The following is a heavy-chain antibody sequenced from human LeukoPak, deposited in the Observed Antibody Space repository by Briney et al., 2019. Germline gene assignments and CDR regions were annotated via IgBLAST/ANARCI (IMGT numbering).Heavy chain of an antibody. V-gene: IGHV4-61*08. CDR2: IYYSVST. CDR3: ARGGRGRNWFDP. D-gene: IGHD3-10*01. J-gene: IGHJ5*02. Sequence: SETLSLTCTVSGDSVASGGYYWNWIRQPPGKGLEWIGYIYYSVSTNYNLSLKSRVTISVDTSENQFSLKLTSVTAAGTAVYYCARGGRGRNWFDPWGQGTLVTASS. CDR1: GDSVASGGYY.